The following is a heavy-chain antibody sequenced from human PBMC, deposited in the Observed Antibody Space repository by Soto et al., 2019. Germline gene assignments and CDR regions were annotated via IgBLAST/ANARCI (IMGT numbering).Heavy chain of an antibody. CDR1: GFTFSSYA. D-gene: IGHD4-17*01. CDR2: IWYDVSKT. J-gene: IGHJ6*03. CDR3: ARDGEGRQDDMEV. Sequence: QVQLVESGGGVVQPGRSLRLSCAASGFTFSSYAMHWVRQAPGKGLEWVAVIWYDVSKTYYADSVKGRLTISRDNSKNTLYLQMNSLRVEDTAVYYCARDGEGRQDDMEVWGKGTTVTVSS. V-gene: IGHV3-33*01.